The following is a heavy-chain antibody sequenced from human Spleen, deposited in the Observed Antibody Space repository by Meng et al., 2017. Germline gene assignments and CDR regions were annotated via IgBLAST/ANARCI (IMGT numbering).Heavy chain of an antibody. Sequence: GGSLRLSCKGSGYTFTNYWIGWVRQMPGKGLEWMGIIYPGDFDTRYSPPFQGQVTISADKSISTAYLQWSSLKASDTAMYYCARLWATVVNGGSGYYYGMDVWGQGTTVTVSS. D-gene: IGHD4-23*01. V-gene: IGHV5-51*01. CDR1: GYTFTNYW. CDR2: IYPGDFDT. J-gene: IGHJ6*02. CDR3: ARLWATVVNGGSGYYYGMDV.